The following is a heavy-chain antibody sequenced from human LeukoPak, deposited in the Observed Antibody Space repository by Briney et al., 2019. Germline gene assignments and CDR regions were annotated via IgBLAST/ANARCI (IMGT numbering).Heavy chain of an antibody. CDR1: GFTFSGSA. J-gene: IGHJ4*02. Sequence: GGSLRLSCAASGFTFSGSAMHWVRQASGKGLEWVGRIRSKANNYATAFAASVKGRFTISRDDSKNTLYLQMNSLKTEDTAVYYCTTDIPGSYYRYFDYWGQGTLVTVSS. D-gene: IGHD3-10*01. CDR2: IRSKANNYAT. V-gene: IGHV3-73*01. CDR3: TTDIPGSYYRYFDY.